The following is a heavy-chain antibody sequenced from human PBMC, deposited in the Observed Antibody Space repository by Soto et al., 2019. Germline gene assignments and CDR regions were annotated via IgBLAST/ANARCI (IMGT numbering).Heavy chain of an antibody. Sequence: GGSLRLSCAASGFTVSSNYMSWVRQAPGKGLEWVSVIYSGGSTYYADSVKGRFTISRHNSKNTLYLQMNSLRVEDTAVYYCASQSPGSHAEYFQHWGQGTLVTVSS. CDR3: ASQSPGSHAEYFQH. D-gene: IGHD1-26*01. V-gene: IGHV3-53*04. CDR1: GFTVSSNY. J-gene: IGHJ1*01. CDR2: IYSGGST.